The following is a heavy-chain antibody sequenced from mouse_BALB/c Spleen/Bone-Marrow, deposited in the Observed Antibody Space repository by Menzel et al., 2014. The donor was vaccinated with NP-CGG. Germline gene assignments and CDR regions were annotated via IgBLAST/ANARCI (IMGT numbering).Heavy chain of an antibody. V-gene: IGHV5-9-2*01. Sequence: EVKLMESGGGLVKSGGSLKLSCAASGFSFSNYGMSWVRQTPEKRLEWVATISGDGRYTFYSDSVKGRFTISRDNAKNNLYLQLSSLRSEATALYYCARHAYYDQTEVSFVYWGQGTLVTVSA. CDR3: ARHAYYDQTEVSFVY. CDR2: ISGDGRYT. CDR1: GFSFSNYG. D-gene: IGHD2-4*01. J-gene: IGHJ3*01.